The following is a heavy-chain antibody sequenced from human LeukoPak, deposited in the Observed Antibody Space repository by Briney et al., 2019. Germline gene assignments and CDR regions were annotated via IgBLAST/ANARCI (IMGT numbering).Heavy chain of an antibody. CDR2: ISSSSSYT. D-gene: IGHD2-21*01. Sequence: GGSLRLSCAASGFTFSDYYMSWIRQAPGKGLEWVSYISSSSSYTNYADSVKGRFTISRDYAKNSLYLQMNSLRAEDTAVYYCARDGVAGITRDYFDYWGQGTLVTVSS. J-gene: IGHJ4*02. CDR1: GFTFSDYY. V-gene: IGHV3-11*06. CDR3: ARDGVAGITRDYFDY.